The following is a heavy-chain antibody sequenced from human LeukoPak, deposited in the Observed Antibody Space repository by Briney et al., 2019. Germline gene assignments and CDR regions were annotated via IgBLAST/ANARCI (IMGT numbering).Heavy chain of an antibody. V-gene: IGHV1-69*04. J-gene: IGHJ4*02. CDR3: ARDLSYYDSSGYYYEIRYLDY. CDR1: GGTFSSYA. Sequence: GASVKASCKASGGTFSSYAISWVRQAPGQGLEWMGRIIPILGIANYAQKFQGRVTITADKSTSTAYMELSSLRSEDTAVYYCARDLSYYDSSGYYYEIRYLDYWGQGTLVTVSS. D-gene: IGHD3-22*01. CDR2: IIPILGIA.